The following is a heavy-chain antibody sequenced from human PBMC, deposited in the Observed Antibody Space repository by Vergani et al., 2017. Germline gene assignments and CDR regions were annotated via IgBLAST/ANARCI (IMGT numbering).Heavy chain of an antibody. D-gene: IGHD6-19*01. CDR2: INPNSGGT. J-gene: IGHJ5*02. CDR1: GYTFTGYY. Sequence: QVQLVQSGAEVKKPGASVKVSCKASGYTFTGYYMHWVRQAPGQGLEWMGWINPNSGGTNYAQKFQGWVTMTRDTSISTAYMELSRLRSDDTAVYYCARGPHSSGWYGVGWFDPWGQGTLVTVSS. CDR3: ARGPHSSGWYGVGWFDP. V-gene: IGHV1-2*04.